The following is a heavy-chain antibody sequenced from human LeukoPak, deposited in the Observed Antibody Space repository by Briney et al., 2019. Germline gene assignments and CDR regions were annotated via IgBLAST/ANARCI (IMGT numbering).Heavy chain of an antibody. V-gene: IGHV4-59*08. J-gene: IGHJ6*02. D-gene: IGHD4-11*01. CDR1: GGSISGSY. CDR2: IYYSET. Sequence: SETLSLTCTVSGGSISGSYWSWIRQPPGKGLGWIGYIYYSETYYNPSLKSRVTISLDTSKNQFSLNLRFVTAADTAVYYCARTQGWGTVRTGYYYGMDVWGQGTTVTVSS. CDR3: ARTQGWGTVRTGYYYGMDV.